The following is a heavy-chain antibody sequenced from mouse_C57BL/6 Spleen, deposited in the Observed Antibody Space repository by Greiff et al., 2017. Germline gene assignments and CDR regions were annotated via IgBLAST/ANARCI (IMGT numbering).Heavy chain of an antibody. D-gene: IGHD2-4*01. V-gene: IGHV1-82*01. CDR1: GYAFSSSW. Sequence: VKLQESGPELVKPGASVKISCKASGYAFSSSWMNWVKQRPGKGLEWIGRIYPGDGDTNYNGKFKGKATLTADKSSSTAYMQLSSLTSEDSAVYFCARFLGDYGYAMDYWGQGTSVTVSS. CDR3: ARFLGDYGYAMDY. J-gene: IGHJ4*01. CDR2: IYPGDGDT.